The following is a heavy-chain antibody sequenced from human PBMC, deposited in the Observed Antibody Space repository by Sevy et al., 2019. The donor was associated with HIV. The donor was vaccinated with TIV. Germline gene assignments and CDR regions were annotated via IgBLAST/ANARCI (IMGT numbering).Heavy chain of an antibody. CDR1: GFTFSNFG. D-gene: IGHD2-2*01. CDR2: ISGSGGTT. CDR3: AKGDTSTRYYYYGMDV. J-gene: IGHJ6*02. Sequence: GGSLRLSCAASGFTFSNFGMSWVRQAPGKGLEWVSTISGSGGTTYYADSVKGRFTISRDKSKKTLYLQMNSLRAEDTALYYCAKGDTSTRYYYYGMDVWGQGTAVTVSS. V-gene: IGHV3-23*01.